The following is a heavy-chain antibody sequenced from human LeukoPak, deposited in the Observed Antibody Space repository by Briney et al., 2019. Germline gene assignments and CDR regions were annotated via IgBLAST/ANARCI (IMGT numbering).Heavy chain of an antibody. D-gene: IGHD6-19*01. Sequence: ASVKVSCKASGYTFTSYAMHWVRQAPGQRLEWMGWINAGNGNTKYSQKFQGRVTITRDTSASTAYMELSSLRSEDTAVYYCARGNIAVPGTPYYFEYWGQGTLVTVSS. CDR2: INAGNGNT. CDR3: ARGNIAVPGTPYYFEY. V-gene: IGHV1-3*01. J-gene: IGHJ4*02. CDR1: GYTFTSYA.